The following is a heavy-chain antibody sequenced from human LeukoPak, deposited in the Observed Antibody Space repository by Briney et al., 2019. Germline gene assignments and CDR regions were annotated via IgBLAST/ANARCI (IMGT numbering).Heavy chain of an antibody. CDR1: GYTFASYD. D-gene: IGHD3-10*01. V-gene: IGHV1-8*01. Sequence: ASVKVSCKASGYTFASYDINWVRQATGQGLEWMGWMNPNSGNTGYAQKFQGRVTMTRNTSISTAYMELSSLRSEDTAVYYCARGQRLRFGVSYYFDYWGQGTLVTVSS. CDR3: ARGQRLRFGVSYYFDY. CDR2: MNPNSGNT. J-gene: IGHJ4*02.